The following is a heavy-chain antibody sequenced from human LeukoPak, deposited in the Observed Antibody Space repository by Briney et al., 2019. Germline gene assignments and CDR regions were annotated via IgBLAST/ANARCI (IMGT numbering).Heavy chain of an antibody. Sequence: SETLSLTCIVSGGSISSTTYYWGWIRQPPGKRLEWIGYIYHSGSTYYNPSLKSRVTISVDRSKNQFSLKLSSVTAADTAVYYCARAQYYYDSSGQGWFDPWGQGTLVTVSS. J-gene: IGHJ5*02. V-gene: IGHV4-39*07. CDR3: ARAQYYYDSSGQGWFDP. CDR2: IYHSGST. CDR1: GGSISSTTYY. D-gene: IGHD3-22*01.